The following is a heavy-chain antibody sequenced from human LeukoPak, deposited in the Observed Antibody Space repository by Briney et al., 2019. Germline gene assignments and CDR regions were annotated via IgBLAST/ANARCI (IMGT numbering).Heavy chain of an antibody. Sequence: SETLSLTCTVSGGSISSYYWSWIRQPPGKGLEWIGYIYYSGSTNYNPSLKSRVTISVDTSKNQFSLKLSSVTAADTAVYYCARQWLVRLGYNWFDPWGQGTLVTVSS. D-gene: IGHD6-19*01. V-gene: IGHV4-59*08. J-gene: IGHJ5*02. CDR2: IYYSGST. CDR3: ARQWLVRLGYNWFDP. CDR1: GGSISSYY.